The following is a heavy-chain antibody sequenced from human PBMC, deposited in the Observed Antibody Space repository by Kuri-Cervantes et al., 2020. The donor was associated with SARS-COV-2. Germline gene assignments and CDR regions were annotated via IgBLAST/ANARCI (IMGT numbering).Heavy chain of an antibody. J-gene: IGHJ1*01. D-gene: IGHD1-26*01. CDR1: GFTLSRYA. CDR2: ISYDGGKK. Sequence: GGSLRLSCAASGFTLSRYAMHWVRQAPGKGLKWVALISYDGGKKYYADSVKGRFTISRDKSKNTLYLQMNSLRAGDTAVYYCARAPSILGATLGYFQQWGQGTLVTVSS. CDR3: ARAPSILGATLGYFQQ. V-gene: IGHV3-30*04.